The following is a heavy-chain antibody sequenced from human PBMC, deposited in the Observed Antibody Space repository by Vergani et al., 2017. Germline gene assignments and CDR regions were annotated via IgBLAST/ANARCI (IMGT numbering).Heavy chain of an antibody. J-gene: IGHJ3*02. CDR3: ACGYSYGPDAFDI. D-gene: IGHD5-18*01. Sequence: EVQLVESGGGLVKPGGSLRLSCAASGFTFSTYTMNWVRQAPGKGLEWVSSITSISSYIYYADSVKGRFTISRDNAKNSLYLQMNSLRAEDTAVYYCACGYSYGPDAFDIWGQGTMVTVSS. V-gene: IGHV3-21*01. CDR1: GFTFSTYT. CDR2: ITSISSYI.